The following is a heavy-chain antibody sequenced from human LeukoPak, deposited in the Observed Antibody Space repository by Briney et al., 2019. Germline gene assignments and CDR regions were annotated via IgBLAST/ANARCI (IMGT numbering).Heavy chain of an antibody. J-gene: IGHJ4*02. Sequence: PGGSLRLSCAASGFTFSDHYMDWVRQAPGKGLEWVGRTRNKANSYSTEYAASVKGRFTISTDDSKNSLYLKMNGLKTEDTAVYYCARVKEWQRFLEWLLSEEYYFDYWGQGTLVTVSS. CDR2: TRNKANSYST. V-gene: IGHV3-72*01. CDR3: ARVKEWQRFLEWLLSEEYYFDY. CDR1: GFTFSDHY. D-gene: IGHD3-3*01.